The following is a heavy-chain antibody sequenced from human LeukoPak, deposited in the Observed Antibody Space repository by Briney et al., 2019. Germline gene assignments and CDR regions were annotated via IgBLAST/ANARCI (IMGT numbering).Heavy chain of an antibody. J-gene: IGHJ5*02. CDR1: GGSISSGSYY. D-gene: IGHD3-22*01. V-gene: IGHV4-61*02. CDR2: IYTSGST. CDR3: ARGYYDSSGYHNWFDP. Sequence: PSQTPSLTCTVSGGSISSGSYYWSWIRQPAGKGLEWIGRIYTSGSTNYNPSLKSRVTISVDTSKNQFSLKLSSVTAADTAVYYCARGYYDSSGYHNWFDPWGQGTLVTVSS.